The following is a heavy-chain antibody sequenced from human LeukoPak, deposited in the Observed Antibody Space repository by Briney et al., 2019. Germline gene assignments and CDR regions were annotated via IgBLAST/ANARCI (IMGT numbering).Heavy chain of an antibody. J-gene: IGHJ5*02. CDR1: GYTFTSYD. D-gene: IGHD2-2*01. CDR2: MNPNSGNT. CDR3: ARMTGYCISTSCYGKNWFDP. Sequence: ASVKVSCKASGYTFTSYDINWVRQATGQGLEWMGWMNPNSGNTGYAQRFQGRVTMTRDTSISTAYMELSSLRSDDTAVYYCARMTGYCISTSCYGKNWFDPWGQGTLVTVSS. V-gene: IGHV1-8*02.